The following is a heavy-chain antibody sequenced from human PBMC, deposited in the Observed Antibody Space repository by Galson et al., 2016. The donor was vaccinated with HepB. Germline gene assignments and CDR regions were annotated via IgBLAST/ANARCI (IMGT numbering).Heavy chain of an antibody. CDR2: ISGSGTTT. V-gene: IGHV3-23*01. D-gene: IGHD5-18*01. CDR3: AKPRRYNHDALHI. J-gene: IGHJ3*02. Sequence: SLRLSCAASGFPFTTSALNWVRQAPGKGLQWVSFISGSGTTTFYTDSVKGRFTISRDNSKNMLYLQMDSLRAEDTAVYSCAKPRRYNHDALHIRDQGTMVTVSS. CDR1: GFPFTTSA.